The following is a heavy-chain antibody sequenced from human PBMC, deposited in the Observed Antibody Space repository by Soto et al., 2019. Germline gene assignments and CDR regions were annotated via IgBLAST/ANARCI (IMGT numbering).Heavy chain of an antibody. V-gene: IGHV3-21*01. J-gene: IGHJ3*02. CDR1: GFTFSSYS. Sequence: PGGSLRLSCAASGFTFSSYSMNWVRQAPGKGLEWVSSISSSSSYIYYADSVKGRFTISRDNAKNSLYLQMNSLRAEDTAVYYCARDLRDSSSWYGFGSDAFDIWGQGTMVTVSS. CDR2: ISSSSSYI. D-gene: IGHD6-13*01. CDR3: ARDLRDSSSWYGFGSDAFDI.